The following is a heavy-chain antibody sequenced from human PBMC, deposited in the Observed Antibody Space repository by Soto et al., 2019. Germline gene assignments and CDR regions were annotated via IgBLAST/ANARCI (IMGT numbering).Heavy chain of an antibody. J-gene: IGHJ5*02. CDR2: INHSGST. D-gene: IGHD7-27*01. CDR1: GGSFSGYY. V-gene: IGHV4-34*01. Sequence: SETLSLTCAVYGGSFSGYYWNWIRQPPGKGLEWIGEINHSGSTNYNPSLKSRVTISVDTSKNQFSLKLSSVTAADTAVYYCARVPGPWGQGTLVTVSS. CDR3: ARVPGP.